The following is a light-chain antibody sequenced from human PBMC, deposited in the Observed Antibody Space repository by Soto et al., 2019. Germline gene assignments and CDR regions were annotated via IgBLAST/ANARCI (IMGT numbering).Light chain of an antibody. J-gene: IGLJ1*01. CDR3: ASHTTTNTRV. CDR1: SSDVGAYDY. Sequence: SVLTQPASVSGSPGQSIAISCTGTSSDVGAYDYVSWYQKHPDRAPRLVIYEVSNRPSGVSNRFSGSKSVNTATLTISGPQAEDEADYYCASHTTTNTRVFGTGTKVTVL. CDR2: EVS. V-gene: IGLV2-14*03.